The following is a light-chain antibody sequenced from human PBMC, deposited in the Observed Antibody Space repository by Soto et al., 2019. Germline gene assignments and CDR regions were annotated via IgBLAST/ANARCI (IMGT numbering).Light chain of an antibody. J-gene: IGLJ3*02. V-gene: IGLV2-14*01. CDR2: EVS. CDR3: SSYTSSSTPWV. Sequence: QSVLTQPASVSGSPGQSITISWTGTSSDVGGYNYVSWYQQHPGKAPKLMIYEVSNRPSGVSNRFSGSKSGNTASLTISGLQAEDEADYYCSSYTSSSTPWVFGGGTQLTVL. CDR1: SSDVGGYNY.